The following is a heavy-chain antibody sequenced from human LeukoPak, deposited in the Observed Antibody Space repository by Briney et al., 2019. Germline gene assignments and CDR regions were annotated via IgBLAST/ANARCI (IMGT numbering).Heavy chain of an antibody. Sequence: GGSLRLSCAASGFTFSSYAMSWVRQAPGKGLDWVSAISGSGGSTYYADSVKGRFTISRDNSKNTLYLQMNSLRAEDTAVYYCAKGSKGAYYYYYYMDVWGKGTTVSVSS. D-gene: IGHD2/OR15-2a*01. CDR2: ISGSGGST. V-gene: IGHV3-23*01. CDR1: GFTFSSYA. J-gene: IGHJ6*03. CDR3: AKGSKGAYYYYYYMDV.